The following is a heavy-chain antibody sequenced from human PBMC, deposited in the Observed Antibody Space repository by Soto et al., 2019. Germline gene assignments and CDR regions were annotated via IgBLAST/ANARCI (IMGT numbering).Heavy chain of an antibody. V-gene: IGHV3-33*01. CDR2: IWYDGSNI. CDR1: GFAFTTFA. J-gene: IGHJ3*02. D-gene: IGHD1-1*01. CDR3: ARDNSGTPGHDGFDM. Sequence: GGSLRLSCEASGFAFTTFAMHWVRQPPGKGLEWLAIIWYDGSNIFYGDSVKGRFTISRDNTRNTLYLQMNNLRAEDTALYYCARDNSGTPGHDGFDMWGRGTMVTVSS.